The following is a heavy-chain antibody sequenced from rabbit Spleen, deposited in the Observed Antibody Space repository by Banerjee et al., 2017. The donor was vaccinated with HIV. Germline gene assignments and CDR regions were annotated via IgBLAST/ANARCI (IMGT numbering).Heavy chain of an antibody. J-gene: IGHJ4*01. D-gene: IGHD8-1*01. V-gene: IGHV1S45*01. CDR1: GFSFSNKYV. CDR3: ARSSDSSNGGPFNL. CDR2: INTSSGNT. Sequence: QEQLEESGGDLVKPEGSLTLTCTASGFSFSNKYVMCWVRQAPGKGLEWIGCINTSSGNTVYASWARCRFTIAKTTSTTVTLQMTSLTAADTSTYFCARSSDSSNGGPFNLWGPGTLVTVS.